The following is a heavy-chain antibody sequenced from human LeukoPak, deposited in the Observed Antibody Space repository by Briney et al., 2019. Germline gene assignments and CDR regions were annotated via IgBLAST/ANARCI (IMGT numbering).Heavy chain of an antibody. Sequence: ASVKVSCKASGYNFTSYYIHWVRQAPGQGLEWMGIINPSGGSTSYAQKFQDRVTMTRDTSTSTVYMELSSLKSEDTAVYYCAREDVVLVDAVRYYYYGMDVWGQGTTVTVSS. CDR3: AREDVVLVDAVRYYYYGMDV. CDR2: INPSGGST. V-gene: IGHV1-46*01. D-gene: IGHD2-8*01. CDR1: GYNFTSYY. J-gene: IGHJ6*02.